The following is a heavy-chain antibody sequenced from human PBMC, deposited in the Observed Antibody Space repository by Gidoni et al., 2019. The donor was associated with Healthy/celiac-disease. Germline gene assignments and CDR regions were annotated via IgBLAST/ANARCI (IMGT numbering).Heavy chain of an antibody. CDR2: IYPGDSDT. D-gene: IGHD1-26*01. CDR3: ARLIEYRAPFDY. Sequence: EVRLFQSEPGVKKPGGSLRISGRGSGYSFTSYWIGWVRQMPGKGLEWMGIIYPGDSDTRYSPSFQGQVTISADKSISTAYLQWSSLKASDTAMYYCARLIEYRAPFDYWGQGTLVTVSS. CDR1: GYSFTSYW. J-gene: IGHJ4*02. V-gene: IGHV5-51*01.